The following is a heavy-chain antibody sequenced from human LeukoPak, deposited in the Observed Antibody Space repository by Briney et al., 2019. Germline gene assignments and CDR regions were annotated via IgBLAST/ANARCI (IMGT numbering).Heavy chain of an antibody. V-gene: IGHV1-46*01. CDR2: INPSGGST. CDR3: ARGGSYGYSALGNWFDP. CDR1: GYTFTSDY. J-gene: IGHJ5*02. D-gene: IGHD5-18*01. Sequence: WASLKVSCKPSGYTFTSDYMHWVRQAPGQGLEWMGIINPSGGSTSYAQKFQGRVTMTRDTSTSTVYMELSSLRSEDTAVYYCARGGSYGYSALGNWFDPWGQGTLVTVSS.